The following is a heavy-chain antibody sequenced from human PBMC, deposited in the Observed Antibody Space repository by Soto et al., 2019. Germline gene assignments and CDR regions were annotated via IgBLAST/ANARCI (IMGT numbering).Heavy chain of an antibody. CDR2: ISGSEGST. J-gene: IGHJ4*02. Sequence: EVQLLESGGGLVQPGGSLRLSCVASGFIFSTTAMSWVRQAPGKGLEWVSSISGSEGSTYYLDSVKGRFTISRDNSKDTLYLQMSSLRAEDTALYFCAREVLYTYAPWDYWGQGTLVTVSS. V-gene: IGHV3-23*01. D-gene: IGHD2-2*01. CDR1: GFIFSTTA. CDR3: AREVLYTYAPWDY.